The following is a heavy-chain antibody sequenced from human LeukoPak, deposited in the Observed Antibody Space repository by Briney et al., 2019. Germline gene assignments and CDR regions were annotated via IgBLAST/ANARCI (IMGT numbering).Heavy chain of an antibody. CDR3: ARLGGSWYVYY. Sequence: GRSLRLSCAASGFTFSSYAMHWVRQAPGKGLEWVANIKEDGSEKYYVDSVKGRFTISRDNAKNSLYLQMNSLRAEDTAVYYCARLGGSWYVYYWGQGTLVTVSS. CDR1: GFTFSSYA. CDR2: IKEDGSEK. V-gene: IGHV3-7*01. J-gene: IGHJ4*02. D-gene: IGHD6-13*01.